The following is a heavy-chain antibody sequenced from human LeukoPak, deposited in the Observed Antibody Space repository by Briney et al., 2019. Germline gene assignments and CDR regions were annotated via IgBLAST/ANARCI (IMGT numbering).Heavy chain of an antibody. J-gene: IGHJ6*03. CDR3: ARDPYSGSYGADYYYYMDV. CDR2: ITSGSSHI. Sequence: GGSLRLSCAASGFTFSTFAMIWVRQTPGQGLEWVSSITSGSSHIYYADSVKGRFTISRDNAKSSLYLQMNSLRAEDTAVYYCARDPYSGSYGADYYYYMDVWGKGTTVTISS. D-gene: IGHD1-26*01. CDR1: GFTFSTFA. V-gene: IGHV3-21*01.